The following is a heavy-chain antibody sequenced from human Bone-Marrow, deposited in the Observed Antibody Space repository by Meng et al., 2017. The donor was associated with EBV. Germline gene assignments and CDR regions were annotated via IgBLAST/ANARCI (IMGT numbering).Heavy chain of an antibody. CDR2: TNEDGRTT. Sequence: VQLVELGGGLVRPGGSLRLSCAASGFSFRSYWMHWVRQAPGKGLVWISRTNEDGRTTSYADSVKGRFTISRDNTKNTLYLQMNSLRAEDTARYFCSRDLAGAYDDWGQGTLVTVSS. D-gene: IGHD2-21*01. V-gene: IGHV3-74*01. J-gene: IGHJ4*02. CDR3: SRDLAGAYDD. CDR1: GFSFRSYW.